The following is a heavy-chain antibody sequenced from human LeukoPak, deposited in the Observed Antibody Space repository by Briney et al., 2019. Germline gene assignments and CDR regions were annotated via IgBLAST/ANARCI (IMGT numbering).Heavy chain of an antibody. J-gene: IGHJ1*01. CDR3: AKDLLDTSGYYYVGYFHH. Sequence: GGSLTLSCAASGFIFSNYAMSWVRQAPGKGLKWVSSITTTVGNTYYAGSVKGRFTISRDNSKNTLYLQMNSLRADDTAVYYCAKDLLDTSGYYYVGYFHHWGQGTLVTVSS. CDR1: GFIFSNYA. CDR2: ITTTVGNT. V-gene: IGHV3-23*01. D-gene: IGHD3-22*01.